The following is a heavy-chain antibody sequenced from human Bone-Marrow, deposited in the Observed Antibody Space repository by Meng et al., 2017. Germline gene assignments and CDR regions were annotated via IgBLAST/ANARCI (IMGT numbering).Heavy chain of an antibody. CDR3: ARTRGVGAVIR. D-gene: IGHD1-26*01. V-gene: IGHV3-74*01. Sequence: EVKLWGAGGGLVQPGGSLRLSCAASGFTFSSDWMHWVRQAPGKGLVWVSRVNSDGSSTSYADSVKGRFTISRDNAKNTLSLQMNSLRAEDTAVYYCARTRGVGAVIRWGQGTLVTVSS. CDR2: VNSDGSST. J-gene: IGHJ4*02. CDR1: GFTFSSDW.